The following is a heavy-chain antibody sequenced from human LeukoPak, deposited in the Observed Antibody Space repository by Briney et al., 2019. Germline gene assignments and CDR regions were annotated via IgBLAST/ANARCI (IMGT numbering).Heavy chain of an antibody. D-gene: IGHD6-6*01. V-gene: IGHV3-30-3*01. J-gene: IGHJ4*02. CDR2: ISYDRSNK. Sequence: GGSLRLSCAASGFTFSSYAMHWVRQAPGKGLEWVAVISYDRSNKYYADSVKGRFTISRDNSKNTLYLQMNSLRAEDTAVYYCARDHSSSAGRTFDYWGQGTLVTVSS. CDR3: ARDHSSSAGRTFDY. CDR1: GFTFSSYA.